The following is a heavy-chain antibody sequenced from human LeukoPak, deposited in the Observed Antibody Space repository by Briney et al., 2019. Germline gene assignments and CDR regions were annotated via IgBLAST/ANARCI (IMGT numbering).Heavy chain of an antibody. D-gene: IGHD2-2*01. J-gene: IGHJ6*03. V-gene: IGHV4-4*07. CDR1: GGSISSYY. Sequence: SETLSLTCTVSGGSISSYYWSWIRQPAGKGLEWTGRIYTSGSTNYNPSLKSRVTMSVDTSKNQFSLKLSSVTAADTAVYYCARQGYCSSTSCPEPYYYYYYMDVWGKGTTVTVSS. CDR2: IYTSGST. CDR3: ARQGYCSSTSCPEPYYYYYYMDV.